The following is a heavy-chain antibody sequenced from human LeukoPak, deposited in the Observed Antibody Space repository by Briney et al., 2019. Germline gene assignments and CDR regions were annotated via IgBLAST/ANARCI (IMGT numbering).Heavy chain of an antibody. CDR3: TTAGSWRTYYYYYYYMDV. CDR1: GFTFDDYG. J-gene: IGHJ6*03. Sequence: GGSLRLSCAASGFTFDDYGMSWVRQAPGKGLEWVGRIKSKTDGGTTDYAAPVKGRFTISRDDSKNTLYLQMNSLKTEDTAVYYCTTAGSWRTYYYYYYYMDVWGKGTTVTISS. D-gene: IGHD6-13*01. V-gene: IGHV3-15*01. CDR2: IKSKTDGGTT.